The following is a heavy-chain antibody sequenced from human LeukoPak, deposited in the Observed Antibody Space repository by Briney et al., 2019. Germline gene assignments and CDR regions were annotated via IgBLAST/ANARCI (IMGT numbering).Heavy chain of an antibody. CDR2: ISYDGSNK. J-gene: IGHJ4*02. V-gene: IGHV3-30*18. CDR1: GFTFSSYG. Sequence: GGSLRLSCAASGFTFSSYGMHWVRQAPGKGLEWVAVISYDGSNKYYADSVKGRFTISRDNSKNTLCLQMNSLRAEDTAVYYCAKDGYYGSGSYLDYWGQGTLVTVSS. CDR3: AKDGYYGSGSYLDY. D-gene: IGHD3-10*01.